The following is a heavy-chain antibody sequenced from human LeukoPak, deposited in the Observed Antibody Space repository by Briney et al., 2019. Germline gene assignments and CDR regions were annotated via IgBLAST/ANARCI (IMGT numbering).Heavy chain of an antibody. V-gene: IGHV3-33*01. CDR3: ARAGYCSSTSCYRRYYYYYGMDV. D-gene: IGHD2-2*02. Sequence: GGSLRLSCAASGFTFSSDGMHWVRQAPGKGLEWVAVIWYDGSNKYYADSVKGRFTISRDNSKNTLYLQMNRLRAEDTAVYYCARAGYCSSTSCYRRYYYYYGMDVWGKGTTVTVSS. J-gene: IGHJ6*04. CDR2: IWYDGSNK. CDR1: GFTFSSDG.